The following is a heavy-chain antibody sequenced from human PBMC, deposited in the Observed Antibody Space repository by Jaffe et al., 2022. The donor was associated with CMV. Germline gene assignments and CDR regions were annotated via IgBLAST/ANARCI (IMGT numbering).Heavy chain of an antibody. CDR3: ARTFGDSYYFDQ. V-gene: IGHV4-39*01. CDR1: GGSISSSSYN. Sequence: QLQLQESGPGLVKPSETLSLTCTVSGGSISSSSYNWGWIRQSPGKGLEWIGSVYYSGSTYYNPSLKSRVTISVDTSKNQFSLKLSSVTAADTAVYYCARTFGDSYYFDQWGQGTLVTVSS. J-gene: IGHJ4*02. D-gene: IGHD2-21*02. CDR2: VYYSGST.